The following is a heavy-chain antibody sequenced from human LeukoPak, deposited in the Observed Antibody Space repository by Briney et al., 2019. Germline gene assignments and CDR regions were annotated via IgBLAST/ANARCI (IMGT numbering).Heavy chain of an antibody. Sequence: SETLSLTCTVSGGSISSSSYYWGWIRQPAGKGLEWIGRIYTSGSTNYNPSLKSRVTISVDTSKNQFSLKLSSVTAADTAVYYCARPLYQLVVTGPFDYWGQGTLVTVSS. CDR1: GGSISSSSYY. J-gene: IGHJ4*02. V-gene: IGHV4-61*02. D-gene: IGHD6-6*01. CDR3: ARPLYQLVVTGPFDY. CDR2: IYTSGST.